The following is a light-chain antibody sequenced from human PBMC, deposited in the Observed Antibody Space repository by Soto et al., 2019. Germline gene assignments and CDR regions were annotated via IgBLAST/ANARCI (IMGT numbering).Light chain of an antibody. CDR3: QQYYSTPRT. V-gene: IGKV4-1*01. CDR2: WAS. CDR1: QSVLYSSNNKNY. J-gene: IGKJ1*01. Sequence: DIVMTQSPDSLAASLGGRATINCKSSQSVLYSSNNKNYLAWYQQKPGQPPKLLIYWASTRESGVPDRFSGSGSGTDFTLTISSLQAEDVAVYYCQQYYSTPRTFGQGTKVDI.